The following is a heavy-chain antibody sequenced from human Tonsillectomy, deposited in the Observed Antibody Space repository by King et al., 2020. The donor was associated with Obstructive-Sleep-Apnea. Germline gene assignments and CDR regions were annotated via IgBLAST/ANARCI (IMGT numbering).Heavy chain of an antibody. V-gene: IGHV4-59*08. D-gene: IGHD1-26*01. CDR1: GDSISSYY. CDR2: IYYSGST. J-gene: IGHJ6*02. CDR3: ASNTEHYYYYGMDV. Sequence: QLQESGPGLVKPSETLSLTCTVSGDSISSYYWSWIRQPPGKGLEWIGYIYYSGSTKYNPSLKSRVTISVDTSKNQFSLKLSSVTAADTAVYYFASNTEHYYYYGMDVWGQGTKVTVSS.